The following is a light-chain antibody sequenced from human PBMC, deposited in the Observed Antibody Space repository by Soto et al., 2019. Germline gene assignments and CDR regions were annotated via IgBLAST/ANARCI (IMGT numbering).Light chain of an antibody. V-gene: IGKV3-11*01. Sequence: IVLTQSPATLSLSPGERPTLSCRASQSISNYLAWYQQKPGQAPRLLIYDASNRATGIPARFSGSGSGTDFTLTISSLEPEDFAVYYCQHRSNWPPITFGQGTRL. CDR2: DAS. CDR1: QSISNY. CDR3: QHRSNWPPIT. J-gene: IGKJ5*01.